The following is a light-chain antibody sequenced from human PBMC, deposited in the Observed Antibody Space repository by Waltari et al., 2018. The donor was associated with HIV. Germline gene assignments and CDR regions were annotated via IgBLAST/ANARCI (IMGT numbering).Light chain of an antibody. CDR2: KHR. V-gene: IGLV3-25*03. Sequence: SYELTQPPSVSVYPGQTAVITCPGGVLPRRYSYWSQQRTGRAREVVMFKHRERLSGIPERFSGSISGTTVTLTIAGVQAADEADYYCQSTDSGGLHVIFGGGTKLTVL. CDR1: VLPRRY. CDR3: QSTDSGGLHVI. J-gene: IGLJ2*01.